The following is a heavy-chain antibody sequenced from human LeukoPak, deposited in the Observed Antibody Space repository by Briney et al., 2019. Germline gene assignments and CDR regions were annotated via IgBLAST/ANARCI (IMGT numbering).Heavy chain of an antibody. Sequence: GGSLRLSCAASGFSFSSYNMNWVRQTPGKGLEWVSSITSSSTYTFYADSVKGRFTISRDNARNSLYLQMNSLRAEDTAVYYCARDPYSGTYGDTYYYYMDVWGKGTTVTISS. D-gene: IGHD1-26*01. CDR3: ARDPYSGTYGDTYYYYMDV. CDR2: ITSSSTYT. CDR1: GFSFSSYN. V-gene: IGHV3-21*01. J-gene: IGHJ6*03.